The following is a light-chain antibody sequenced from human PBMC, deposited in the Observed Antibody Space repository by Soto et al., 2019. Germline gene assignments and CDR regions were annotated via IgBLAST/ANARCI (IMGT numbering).Light chain of an antibody. Sequence: EIVLTQSPGTLSLSPGERATLSYRASQSVTSNYLAWYQQKPGQAPRLLIYGSSSRATGIPDRFSGRGSGTEFTLTISRLEPEDIAVYYCQQYGSSPLTFGGGTKVEIK. V-gene: IGKV3-20*01. CDR2: GSS. J-gene: IGKJ4*01. CDR1: QSVTSNY. CDR3: QQYGSSPLT.